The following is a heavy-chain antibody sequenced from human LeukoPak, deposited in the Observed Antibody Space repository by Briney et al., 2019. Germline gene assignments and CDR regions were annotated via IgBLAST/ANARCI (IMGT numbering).Heavy chain of an antibody. CDR3: AKGHTNYGTGFDL. CDR2: ISGAGGTT. V-gene: IGHV3-23*01. CDR1: GFTFSSFA. Sequence: GGFLRLSCAASGFTFSSFAISWVRQAPGKGLESVSLISGAGGTTYYADSVKGRFTISRDNSKNILYLQMNSPRAEDTGVYYCAKGHTNYGTGFDLWGQGTLFTASS. J-gene: IGHJ4*02. D-gene: IGHD4-11*01.